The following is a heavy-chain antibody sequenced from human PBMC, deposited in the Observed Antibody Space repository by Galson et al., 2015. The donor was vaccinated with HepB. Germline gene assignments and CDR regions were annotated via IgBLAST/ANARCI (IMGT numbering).Heavy chain of an antibody. V-gene: IGHV3-11*06. J-gene: IGHJ6*02. CDR1: GFTFSDYY. CDR2: ISSSSSYT. D-gene: IGHD1-26*01. Sequence: SLRLSCAASGFTFSDYYMSWIRQAPGKGLEWVSYISSSSSYTNYADSVKGRFTISRDNAKNSLYLQMNSLRAEDTAVYYCARDPNSGSYPGGLGVWGQGTTVTVSS. CDR3: ARDPNSGSYPGGLGV.